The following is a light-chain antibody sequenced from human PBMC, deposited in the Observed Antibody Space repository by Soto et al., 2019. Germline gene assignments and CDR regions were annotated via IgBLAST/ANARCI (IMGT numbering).Light chain of an antibody. CDR1: QSVSSY. V-gene: IGKV3-11*01. CDR2: DAS. CDR3: QQYGSSLLT. J-gene: IGKJ4*01. Sequence: EIVLTQSPATLSLSPGERATLSCRASQSVSSYLAWYQQKPGQAPRLLIYDASNRATGIPARFSGSGSGTDFTLTISRLEPEDFAVYYCQQYGSSLLTFGGGTKV.